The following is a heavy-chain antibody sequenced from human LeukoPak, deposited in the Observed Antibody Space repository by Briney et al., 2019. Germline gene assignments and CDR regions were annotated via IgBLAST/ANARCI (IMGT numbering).Heavy chain of an antibody. CDR2: IIPIFGTA. CDR1: GGTFTSYA. D-gene: IGHD4-17*01. Sequence: ASVKVSCKASGGTFTSYAISWVRQAPGQGLEWMVGIIPIFGTANYAQKFQGRVTITADESTSTAYMELSSLRSEDTAVYYCATQTGGSNDYGDSGNGMDVWGQGTTVTVSS. J-gene: IGHJ6*02. V-gene: IGHV1-69*13. CDR3: ATQTGGSNDYGDSGNGMDV.